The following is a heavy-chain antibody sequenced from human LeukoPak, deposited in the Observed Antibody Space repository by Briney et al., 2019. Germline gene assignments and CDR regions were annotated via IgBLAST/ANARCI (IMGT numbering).Heavy chain of an antibody. CDR2: ISGSGGST. J-gene: IGHJ6*03. CDR1: GFSFSSYE. V-gene: IGHV3-23*01. CDR3: AKGGVGATFFYYYYYMDV. Sequence: GGSLRLSCAASGFSFSSYEMNWVRQAPGKGLEWVSAISGSGGSTYYADSVKGRFTISRDNSKNTLYLQMNSLRAEDTAVYYCAKGGVGATFFYYYYYMDVWGKGTTVTVSS. D-gene: IGHD1-26*01.